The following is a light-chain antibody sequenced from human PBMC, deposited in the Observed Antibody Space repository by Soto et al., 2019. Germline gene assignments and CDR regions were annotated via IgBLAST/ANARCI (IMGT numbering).Light chain of an antibody. V-gene: IGLV2-14*01. Sequence: QSALTQPASVSGSPGQSITISCTGTSSDIGGYTFVPWYQQHPGKAPKFMTFDVSDRPSGVSNRFSVSKSGNTASLTISGLRAEYEADYYCSSYTASSTYVFGTGTKLTVL. J-gene: IGLJ1*01. CDR2: DVS. CDR3: SSYTASSTYV. CDR1: SSDIGGYTF.